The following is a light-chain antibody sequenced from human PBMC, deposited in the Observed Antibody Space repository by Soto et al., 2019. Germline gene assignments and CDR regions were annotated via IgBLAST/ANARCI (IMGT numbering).Light chain of an antibody. J-gene: IGKJ1*01. CDR1: QSVSTS. CDR2: GAS. CDR3: QQYNNWWT. Sequence: EIVMTQSPATLSVSPGERATLSCRASQSVSTSLAWYQQKPGQAPRLLISGASNRATGVPARFSGSGSETEFTLPISSLQSEDFAVYYCQQYNNWWTFGQGTKVEIK. V-gene: IGKV3-15*01.